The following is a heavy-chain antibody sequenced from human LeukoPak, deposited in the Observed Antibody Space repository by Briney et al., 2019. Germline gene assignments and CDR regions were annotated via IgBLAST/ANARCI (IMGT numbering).Heavy chain of an antibody. V-gene: IGHV4-34*01. D-gene: IGHD3-9*01. CDR2: INHSGST. CDR3: ARHGSVAYYDILTGYGARGYFDY. Sequence: PSETLSLTCAVYGGSFSGYYWSWIRQPPGKGLEWIGEINHSGSTNYNPSLKSRVTISVDTSKNQFSLKLSSVTAADTAVYYCARHGSVAYYDILTGYGARGYFDYWGQGTLVTVSS. CDR1: GGSFSGYY. J-gene: IGHJ4*02.